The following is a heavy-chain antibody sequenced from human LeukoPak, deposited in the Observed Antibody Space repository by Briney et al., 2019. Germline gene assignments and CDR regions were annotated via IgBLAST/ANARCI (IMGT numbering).Heavy chain of an antibody. CDR3: ARVAGGGSPTPYYFDY. CDR2: INPSGGST. D-gene: IGHD1-26*01. CDR1: GYTFTSYY. Sequence: ASVKVSCKASGYTFTSYYMHWVRQAPGQGLEWMGIINPSGGSTSYAQKFQGRVTITADESTSTAYMELSSLRSEDTAVYYCARVAGGGSPTPYYFDYWGQGTLVTVSS. J-gene: IGHJ4*02. V-gene: IGHV1-46*01.